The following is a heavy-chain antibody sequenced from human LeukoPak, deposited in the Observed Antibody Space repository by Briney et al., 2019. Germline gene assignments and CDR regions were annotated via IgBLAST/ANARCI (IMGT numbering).Heavy chain of an antibody. Sequence: GGSLTLSCAASGFTFSSYAMYWVRQAPGMGLEWVSIISDSGGSTQYADSVKGRFTISRDNSKNTLYLQMNSLRTEDTAVYHCAKDIAGSSVWNHFDYWGQGTLVTVSP. J-gene: IGHJ4*02. CDR2: ISDSGGST. V-gene: IGHV3-23*01. CDR3: AKDIAGSSVWNHFDY. CDR1: GFTFSSYA. D-gene: IGHD5/OR15-5a*01.